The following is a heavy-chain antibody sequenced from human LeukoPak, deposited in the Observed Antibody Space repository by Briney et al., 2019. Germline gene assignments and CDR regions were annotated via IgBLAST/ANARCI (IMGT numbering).Heavy chain of an antibody. CDR2: ISYDGSNK. V-gene: IGHV3-30-3*01. CDR3: ARGHEILRFLE. Sequence: GRSLRLSCAASGFTFSSYAMHWVRQAPGKGLEWVAVISYDGSNKYYADSVKGRFTISRDNSKNTLYLQMNSLRAEDTAVYYCARGHEILRFLEWGQGTLVTVSS. J-gene: IGHJ4*02. CDR1: GFTFSSYA. D-gene: IGHD3-3*01.